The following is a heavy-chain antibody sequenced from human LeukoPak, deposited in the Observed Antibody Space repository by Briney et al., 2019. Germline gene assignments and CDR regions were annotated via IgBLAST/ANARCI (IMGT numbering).Heavy chain of an antibody. CDR1: GGSFSGYY. CDR2: INHSGST. Sequence: PSETLSLTCAVYGGSFSGYYWTWIRQPPGKGLEWIGEINHSGSTNYNPSLKSRLTISQDTSKNQVSLKLSSVTAADTAVYYCAYYYYDISGPGDYWGQGTLLTVSS. J-gene: IGHJ4*02. D-gene: IGHD3-22*01. CDR3: AYYYYDISGPGDY. V-gene: IGHV4-34*01.